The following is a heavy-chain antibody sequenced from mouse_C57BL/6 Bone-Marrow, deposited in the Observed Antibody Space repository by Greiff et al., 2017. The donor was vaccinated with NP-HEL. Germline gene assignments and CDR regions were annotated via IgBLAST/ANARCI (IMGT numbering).Heavy chain of an antibody. Sequence: EVQLQESGPGLVKPSQSLSLTCSVTGYSITSGYYWNWIRQFPGNKLEWMGYISYDGSNNYNPSLKNRISITRDTSKNQFFLKLNSVTTEDTATYYCARPYDGYLHWYFDVWGTGTTVTVSS. CDR3: ARPYDGYLHWYFDV. CDR1: GYSITSGYY. D-gene: IGHD2-3*01. V-gene: IGHV3-6*01. CDR2: ISYDGSN. J-gene: IGHJ1*03.